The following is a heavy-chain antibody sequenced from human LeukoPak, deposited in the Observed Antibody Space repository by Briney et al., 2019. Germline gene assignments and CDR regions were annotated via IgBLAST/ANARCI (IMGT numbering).Heavy chain of an antibody. V-gene: IGHV4-31*03. J-gene: IGHJ6*02. D-gene: IGHD3-9*01. CDR3: ARDILTGYPV. CDR1: GGSISSSAYH. CDR2: IYYTGRT. Sequence: TSQTLSLTCSVSGGSISSSAYHWSWFRQHPGKGLEWIGYIYYTGRTYYSPSLKSRVTISLDTSKNQFSLKLSSVTAADTAVYYCARDILTGYPVWGQGTTVTVSS.